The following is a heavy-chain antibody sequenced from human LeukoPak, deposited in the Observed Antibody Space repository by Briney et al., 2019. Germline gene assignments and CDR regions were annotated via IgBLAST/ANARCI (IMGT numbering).Heavy chain of an antibody. V-gene: IGHV4-59*01. J-gene: IGHJ4*02. CDR3: ARGAAADTPLPQGDYYFDY. D-gene: IGHD6-13*01. CDR1: GGSISSYY. CDR2: IYFSGNT. Sequence: PSETLSLTCTVSGGSISSYYWSWIRQSPGKGLEWIGYIYFSGNTNYNPSLKSRVTISVDTSKNQFSLKLSSVTAADTAVYYCARGAAADTPLPQGDYYFDYWGQGTLVTVSS.